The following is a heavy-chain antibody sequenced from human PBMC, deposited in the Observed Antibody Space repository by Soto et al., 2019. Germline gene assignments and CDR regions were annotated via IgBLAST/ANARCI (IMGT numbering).Heavy chain of an antibody. D-gene: IGHD4-17*01. J-gene: IGHJ3*02. V-gene: IGHV3-48*02. CDR1: GFTFSSYS. CDR3: ARGPDDYGDYADAFDI. Sequence: GGSLRLSCAASGFTFSSYSMNWVRQAPGKGLEWVSYISSSSSTIYYADSVKGRFTISRDNAKNSLYLQMNSLRDEDTAVYYCARGPDDYGDYADAFDIWGQGTMVTVSS. CDR2: ISSSSSTI.